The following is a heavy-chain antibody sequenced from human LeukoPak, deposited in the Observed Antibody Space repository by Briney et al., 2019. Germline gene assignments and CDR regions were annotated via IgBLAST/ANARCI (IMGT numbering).Heavy chain of an antibody. CDR3: ERGFYGGSDYYFDY. CDR1: GYTFTSYG. V-gene: IGHV1-18*01. D-gene: IGHD4-23*01. Sequence: ASVKLSCKASGYTFTSYGISWVRQAPGQGLEWMGWISAYNGNTNYAQKLQGRVTMTTDTSTSTAYMELRSLRSDDTDVYYCERGFYGGSDYYFDYWGQGKLVTVSS. CDR2: ISAYNGNT. J-gene: IGHJ4*02.